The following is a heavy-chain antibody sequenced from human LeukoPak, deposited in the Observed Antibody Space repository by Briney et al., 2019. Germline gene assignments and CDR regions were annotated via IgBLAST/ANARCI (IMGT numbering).Heavy chain of an antibody. D-gene: IGHD2-2*01. Sequence: GESLKISCKGSGYSFTSYWIGWVRQMPGKGLEWMGIIYPGDSDTRYSPSFQGQVTISADKSISTAYLQWSSLKASDTAMYYCARHDHPCSSTSCYREVAPYYFDYWGQGTLVTVSS. CDR2: IYPGDSDT. V-gene: IGHV5-51*01. CDR3: ARHDHPCSSTSCYREVAPYYFDY. J-gene: IGHJ4*02. CDR1: GYSFTSYW.